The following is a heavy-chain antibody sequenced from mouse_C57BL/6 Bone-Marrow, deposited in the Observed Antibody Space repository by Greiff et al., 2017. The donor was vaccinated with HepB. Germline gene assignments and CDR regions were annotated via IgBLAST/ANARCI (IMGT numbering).Heavy chain of an antibody. CDR3: AIVGHYWYFDV. V-gene: IGHV1-64*01. CDR1: GYTFTSYW. J-gene: IGHJ1*03. Sequence: QVQLQQPGAELVKPGASVKLSCKASGYTFTSYWMHWVKQRPGHGLEWIGMIHPNSGSTNYNEKFKGKATLTVDKSSSPAYMQLSSLTSEDSAVYSCAIVGHYWYFDVWGTGTTVTVSS. D-gene: IGHD1-1*01. CDR2: IHPNSGST.